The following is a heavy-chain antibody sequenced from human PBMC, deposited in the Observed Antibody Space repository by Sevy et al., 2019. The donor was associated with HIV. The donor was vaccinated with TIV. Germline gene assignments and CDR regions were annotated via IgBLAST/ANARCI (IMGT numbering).Heavy chain of an antibody. CDR2: ISGSGGST. J-gene: IGHJ4*02. Sequence: GGSLRLSCAASGFTFSSYAMSWVRQAPGKGLEWVSAISGSGGSTYYADSVKGRFTISRDNSKNTLYLQMNSLRAEDTAVYYCAKDSRPQMKGYYGSGYWGQGTLVTVSS. D-gene: IGHD3-10*01. V-gene: IGHV3-23*01. CDR1: GFTFSSYA. CDR3: AKDSRPQMKGYYGSGY.